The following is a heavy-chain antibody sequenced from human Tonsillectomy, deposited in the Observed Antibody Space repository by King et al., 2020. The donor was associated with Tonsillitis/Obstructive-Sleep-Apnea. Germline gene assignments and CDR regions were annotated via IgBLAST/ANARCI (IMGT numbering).Heavy chain of an antibody. CDR2: IHSGGST. D-gene: IGHD5-18*01. Sequence: EVQLVESGGGVIQPGGSLRLSCAPSGFTVSSNYMSWVRQAPGKGLEWVSLIHSGGSTYFADSVKGRFTVSRDYSKNTLFLQMNSLTAEDTAVYYCARGYGSEGYMDVWGKGTTVTVSS. CDR1: GFTVSSNY. J-gene: IGHJ6*03. CDR3: ARGYGSEGYMDV. V-gene: IGHV3-53*01.